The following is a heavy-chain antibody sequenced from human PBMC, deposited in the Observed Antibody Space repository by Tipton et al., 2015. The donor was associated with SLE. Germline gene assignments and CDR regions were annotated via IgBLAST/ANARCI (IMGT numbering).Heavy chain of an antibody. CDR2: IYYSGST. D-gene: IGHD1-26*01. CDR1: GGSISSSSYY. CDR3: ANGGGQVDPCDY. J-gene: IGHJ4*02. V-gene: IGHV4-39*07. Sequence: LRLSCTVSGGSISSSSYYWGWIRQPPGKGLEWIGSIYYSGSTYYNPSLKSRVTISVDTSKNQFSLKLSSVTAADTAVYYCANGGGQVDPCDYWGQGTLVTVSS.